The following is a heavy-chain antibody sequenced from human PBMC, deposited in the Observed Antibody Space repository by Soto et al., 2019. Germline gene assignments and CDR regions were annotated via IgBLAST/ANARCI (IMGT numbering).Heavy chain of an antibody. D-gene: IGHD3-3*01. J-gene: IGHJ4*02. V-gene: IGHV2-5*02. CDR1: GFSLTTSGVG. CDR2: IYWDDDK. Sequence: QITLNESGPTQVKPRQTLTLTCTFSGFSLTTSGVGVGWIRQSPGKAPEWLALIYWDDDKRYRPSLKSRLTINKDPSKNQVVLTMADLDPADTATYYCAHRVLRTVFGLVTTTAIYFDFWGQGTPVAVSS. CDR3: AHRVLRTVFGLVTTTAIYFDF.